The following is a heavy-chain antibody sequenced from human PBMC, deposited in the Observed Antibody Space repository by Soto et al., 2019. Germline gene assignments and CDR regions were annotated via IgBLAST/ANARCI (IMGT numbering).Heavy chain of an antibody. CDR3: VISKGGYSDGTPFDY. Sequence: EVQLEESGGALVQPGRSLRLSCAASGFTFDDYAMHWVRQVLGKGLEWVSSISWNSGNIGYEDSVKGRFTTSRDNAKNSLYLQMNSLRPEDTALYYCVISKGGYSDGTPFDYWGQGTLVTVSS. J-gene: IGHJ4*02. V-gene: IGHV3-9*01. CDR2: ISWNSGNI. CDR1: GFTFDDYA. D-gene: IGHD5-18*01.